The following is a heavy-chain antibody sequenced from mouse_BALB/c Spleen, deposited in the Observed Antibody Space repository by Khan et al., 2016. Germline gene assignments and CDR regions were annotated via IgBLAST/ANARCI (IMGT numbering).Heavy chain of an antibody. CDR3: ANYGTTYYFDY. CDR2: INTNTGEP. CDR1: GYTFTNYG. J-gene: IGHJ2*01. V-gene: IGHV9-3*02. Sequence: QIQVVQSGPELKKPGETVKISCKASGYTFTNYGMNWVKQAPGKGLKWMGWINTNTGEPTYAEEFKGRFAFSLETSDSTAYLQINNLKNEDTATKFCANYGTTYYFDYWGQGTTLTVSS. D-gene: IGHD2-1*01.